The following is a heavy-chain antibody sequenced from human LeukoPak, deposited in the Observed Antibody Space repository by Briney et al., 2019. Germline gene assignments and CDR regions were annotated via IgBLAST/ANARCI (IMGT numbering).Heavy chain of an antibody. Sequence: GASVKVSCKASGYTFTSFDINWVRQATGQGLEWMGWMNPNSGNTGYAQKLQGRVTMTTDTSTSTAYMELRSLRSDDTAVYYCARGASSSGWDPNVYFDYWGQGTLVTVSS. D-gene: IGHD6-19*01. CDR1: GYTFTSFD. CDR2: MNPNSGNT. CDR3: ARGASSSGWDPNVYFDY. V-gene: IGHV1-8*01. J-gene: IGHJ4*02.